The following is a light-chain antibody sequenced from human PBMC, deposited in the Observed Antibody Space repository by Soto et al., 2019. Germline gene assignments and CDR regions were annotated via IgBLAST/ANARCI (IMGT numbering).Light chain of an antibody. CDR3: QQRSNWPIT. CDR2: DAS. CDR1: QSVSSD. Sequence: EIVMTQSPATLSVSPGESATLSCRASQSVSSDLAWYQQKPGQAPRLLIYDASNRATGIPARFSGSGSGTDFTLTISSLEPEDFAVYYCQQRSNWPITFGQGTLLEIK. V-gene: IGKV3-11*01. J-gene: IGKJ5*01.